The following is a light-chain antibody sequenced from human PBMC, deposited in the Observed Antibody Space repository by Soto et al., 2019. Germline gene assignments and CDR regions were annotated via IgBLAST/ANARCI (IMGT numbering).Light chain of an antibody. J-gene: IGKJ5*01. CDR1: QSVSSY. CDR3: QQYGNSPIT. Sequence: IVLTQSPATLSLSPGERATLSCRASQSVSSYLAWYQQKPGQAPRLLIYGASSRATDIPDRFSGRGSGTDFTLTINRLEPEDFAVYYCQQYGNSPITFGQGTRLEIK. V-gene: IGKV3-20*01. CDR2: GAS.